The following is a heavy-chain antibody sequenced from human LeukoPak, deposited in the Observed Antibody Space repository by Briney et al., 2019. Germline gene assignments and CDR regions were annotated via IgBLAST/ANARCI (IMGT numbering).Heavy chain of an antibody. J-gene: IGHJ3*02. CDR2: IKYDGSKI. D-gene: IGHD1-26*01. CDR1: GLTFSRHW. Sequence: GGSLRLSCAASGLTFSRHWMSRVRLAPGKGLEWVANIKYDGSKIYCVDSVKGRFTISRDNAKNSMYLQMNSLRAEDTALYYCAREGDYMWSFLIWGQGTMVTVSS. CDR3: AREGDYMWSFLI. V-gene: IGHV3-7*01.